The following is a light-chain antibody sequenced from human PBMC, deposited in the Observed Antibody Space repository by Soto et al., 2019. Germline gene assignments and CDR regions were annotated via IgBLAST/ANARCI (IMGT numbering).Light chain of an antibody. J-gene: IGKJ1*01. CDR3: QQYMRYS. Sequence: DIQLTQSPSTLPSSVGDRVTITCRASQSISNWLAWYHQKPGTAPKLLIYYASTLESGVPSRFSGSGYGAEFTLTIRGLQPDDFATYYCQQYMRYSVGQGTKVDIK. CDR1: QSISNW. V-gene: IGKV1-5*01. CDR2: YAS.